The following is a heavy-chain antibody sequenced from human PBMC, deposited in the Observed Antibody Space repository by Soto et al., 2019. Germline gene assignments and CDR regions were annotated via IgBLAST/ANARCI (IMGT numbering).Heavy chain of an antibody. V-gene: IGHV4-34*01. CDR1: GGSFSGYY. Sequence: PSAILSLTCAVYGGSFSGYYWSWIRQPPGKGLEWIGEINHSGSTNYNPSLKRRVTISVDTSKNQFSLKLSSVTAADTAVYYCARSRLRLVDYWGQGTLVTVSS. CDR2: INHSGST. J-gene: IGHJ4*02. D-gene: IGHD6-19*01. CDR3: ARSRLRLVDY.